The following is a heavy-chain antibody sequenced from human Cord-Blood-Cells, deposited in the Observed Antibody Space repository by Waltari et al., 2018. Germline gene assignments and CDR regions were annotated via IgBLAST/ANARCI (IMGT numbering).Heavy chain of an antibody. CDR3: ARGRGSGSYEPYWFDP. CDR2: IIPIFGTA. Sequence: QVQLVQSGAAVKKPGSSVKVSCKASGGTFSSYAISWVRQAPGQGLEWMGGIIPIFGTANYAQKFQGRVTITADKSTSTAYMELSSLRSEDTAVYYCARGRGSGSYEPYWFDPWGQGTLVTVSS. CDR1: GGTFSSYA. D-gene: IGHD1-26*01. J-gene: IGHJ5*02. V-gene: IGHV1-69*06.